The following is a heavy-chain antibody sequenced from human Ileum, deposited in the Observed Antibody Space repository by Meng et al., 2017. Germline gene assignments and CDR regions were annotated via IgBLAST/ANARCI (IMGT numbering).Heavy chain of an antibody. V-gene: IGHV4-34*12. Sequence: QLQLQESGSGLLKPSETLSLTCAVYGGSFSGYYWSWIRQPPGKGLEWIGEIFHTGNTNYNPSLQSRVSLSIDKSKNQFSLKVISVTAADTAVYYCVNYCSGGKCSPNEKTQHWGQGTLVTVSS. J-gene: IGHJ1*01. CDR2: IFHTGNT. D-gene: IGHD2-15*01. CDR1: GGSFSGYY. CDR3: VNYCSGGKCSPNEKTQH.